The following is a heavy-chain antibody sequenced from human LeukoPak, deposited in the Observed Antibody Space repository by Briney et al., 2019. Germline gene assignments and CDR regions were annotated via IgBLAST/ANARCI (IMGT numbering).Heavy chain of an antibody. Sequence: PGGSLRLSCAASGFTFSSYSMNWVRQAPGKGLEWVSSIGSSSSSIYYADSVKGRFTISRDNAKNSLYLQMDSLRAEDTAVYYCARLSHYYDSGSYSWYFDYWGQGALVTVSS. CDR3: ARLSHYYDSGSYSWYFDY. CDR1: GFTFSSYS. D-gene: IGHD3-10*01. CDR2: IGSSSSSI. J-gene: IGHJ4*02. V-gene: IGHV3-21*01.